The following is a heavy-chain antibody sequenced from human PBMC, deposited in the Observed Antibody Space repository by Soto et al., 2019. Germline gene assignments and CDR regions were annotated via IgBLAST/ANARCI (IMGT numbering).Heavy chain of an antibody. D-gene: IGHD1-20*01. CDR1: GGTFSSYA. V-gene: IGHV1-8*02. CDR2: MNPNSGNT. J-gene: IGHJ4*02. Sequence: QVQLVQSGAEVKKPGSSVKVSCKASGGTFSSYAISWVRQATGQGLEWMGWMNPNSGNTGYAQKFQGRVTMTRNTSISTAYMELSSLRSEDTALYYCARTGITGTTGDFDYWGQGTLVTVSS. CDR3: ARTGITGTTGDFDY.